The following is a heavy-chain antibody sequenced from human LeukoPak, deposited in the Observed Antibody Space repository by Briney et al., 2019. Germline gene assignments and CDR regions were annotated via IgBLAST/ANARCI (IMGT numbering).Heavy chain of an antibody. J-gene: IGHJ4*02. CDR1: GGSISSGYD. D-gene: IGHD3-9*01. CDR2: INHSGST. Sequence: SETLSLTCTVSGGSISSGYDWSWIRQPPGKGLEWIGEINHSGSTNYNPSLRSRVTISVEPSKNPFSLKLTSVTAADTAVYYCARYNILTASDYWGQGILATVSS. CDR3: ARYNILTASDY. V-gene: IGHV4-34*01.